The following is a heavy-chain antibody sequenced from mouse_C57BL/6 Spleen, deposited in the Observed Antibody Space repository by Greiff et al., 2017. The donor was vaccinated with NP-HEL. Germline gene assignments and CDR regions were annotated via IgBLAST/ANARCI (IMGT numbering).Heavy chain of an antibody. J-gene: IGHJ1*03. CDR1: GYSFTDYN. D-gene: IGHD1-1*01. CDR3: ARCLTTVVAKGFDV. CDR2: INPNDGTT. Sequence: EVQLQQSGPELVKPGASVKISCKASGYSFTDYNMNWVKQSNGQSLEWIGVINPNDGTTSYNQKFKGKATLTVDQSSSTAYMQLNSLTSEDSAVYYCARCLTTVVAKGFDVWGTGTTVTVSS. V-gene: IGHV1-39*01.